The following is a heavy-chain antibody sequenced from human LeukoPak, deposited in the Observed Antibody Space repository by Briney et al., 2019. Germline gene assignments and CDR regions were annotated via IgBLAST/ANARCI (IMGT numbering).Heavy chain of an antibody. J-gene: IGHJ5*02. Sequence: GASVKVSCKSSVYILRSYGLSGVRQPPGRGLEWMGWISSYKGYTNYAQKRQGRLTMTTDTSTSTAYMELRSLRSDDTAVYYCARDTAGIRYFDWLSPNWFDPWGQGTLVTVCS. D-gene: IGHD3-9*01. CDR1: VYILRSYG. CDR3: ARDTAGIRYFDWLSPNWFDP. V-gene: IGHV1-18*01. CDR2: ISSYKGYT.